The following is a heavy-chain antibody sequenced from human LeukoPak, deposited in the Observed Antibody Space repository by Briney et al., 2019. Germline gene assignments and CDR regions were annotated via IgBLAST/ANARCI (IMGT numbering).Heavy chain of an antibody. V-gene: IGHV3-23*01. CDR3: AREGGGGLYSGYDSPVDY. D-gene: IGHD5-12*01. CDR1: GFTFSSYA. CDR2: ISGSGGST. J-gene: IGHJ4*02. Sequence: PGGSLRLSCAASGFTFSSYAMSWVRQAPGKGLEWVSAISGSGGSTYYADSVKGRFTISRDNSKNTLYLQMNSLRAEDTAVYYCAREGGGGLYSGYDSPVDYWGQGTLVTVSS.